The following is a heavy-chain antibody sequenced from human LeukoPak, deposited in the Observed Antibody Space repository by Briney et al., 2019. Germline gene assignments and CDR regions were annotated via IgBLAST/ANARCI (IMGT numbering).Heavy chain of an antibody. J-gene: IGHJ4*02. D-gene: IGHD1-26*01. CDR1: GFTVSSNY. Sequence: PGGSLRLSCAASGFTVSSNYMSWVRQAPGKGLEWVSVLYAGDATYYADSVKGRFTISRDNSKNTLYLQMNSLRAEDMAVYFCAKGGEVGITGCFDYWGQGTLVTVSS. CDR3: AKGGEVGITGCFDY. V-gene: IGHV3-53*01. CDR2: LYAGDAT.